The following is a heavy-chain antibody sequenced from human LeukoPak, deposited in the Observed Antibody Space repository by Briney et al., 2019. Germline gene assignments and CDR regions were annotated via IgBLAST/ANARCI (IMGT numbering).Heavy chain of an antibody. V-gene: IGHV3-21*01. D-gene: IGHD3-22*01. CDR3: ARDPSITMIVVVDDAFDI. J-gene: IGHJ3*02. CDR1: GFTFSSYA. Sequence: GGSLRLSCAASGFTFSSYAMSWVRQAPGKGLEWVSSISSSSSYIYYADSVKGRFTISRDNAKNSLYLQMNNLRAEDTAVYYCARDPSITMIVVVDDAFDIWGQGTMVTVSS. CDR2: ISSSSSYI.